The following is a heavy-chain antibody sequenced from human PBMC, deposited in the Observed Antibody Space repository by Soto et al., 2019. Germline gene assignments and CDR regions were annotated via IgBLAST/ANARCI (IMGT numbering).Heavy chain of an antibody. CDR2: INPNSGDT. CDR1: GYTFSHYY. D-gene: IGHD2-21*01. J-gene: IGHJ4*02. V-gene: IGHV1-2*02. CDR3: ARSVALGGGFDY. Sequence: QVHLVQSGAELKKPAASVKISCKASGYTFSHYYMHWVRQAPGQGLEWMGWINPNSGDTNYAQKFQGRVTITRDTSINTGYMELSRLTSDDTAVYYCARSVALGGGFDYWGQGTRVTVSS.